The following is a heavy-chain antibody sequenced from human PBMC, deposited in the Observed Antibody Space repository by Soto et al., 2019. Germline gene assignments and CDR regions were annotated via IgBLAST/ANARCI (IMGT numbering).Heavy chain of an antibody. CDR3: ARDLEPQYYCDS. Sequence: QVELVESGGDLVTPGGSLRLSCAASRFTFIDYYMGWIRQAPGKGLEWVSYISSSGGTTYYADSVKGRFTISRDNAKNSLYLQMNSLRVEDTAVYYCARDLEPQYYCDSWGQETLVTVSS. V-gene: IGHV3-11*01. CDR2: ISSSGGTT. CDR1: RFTFIDYY. J-gene: IGHJ4*02.